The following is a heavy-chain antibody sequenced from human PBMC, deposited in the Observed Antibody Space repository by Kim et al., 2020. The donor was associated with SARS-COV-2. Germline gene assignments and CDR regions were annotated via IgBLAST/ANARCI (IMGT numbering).Heavy chain of an antibody. CDR3: ARDRGDYVTKNWFEP. V-gene: IGHV1-69*13. J-gene: IGHJ5*02. D-gene: IGHD4-17*01. CDR2: IIPYFGTT. Sequence: SVKVSCKASGVTFSRLAISWLRQAPGQGPQWMGSIIPYFGTTNYAQRFQGRISMTADGPSTTVFMDWSRLTGDDTAFYYCARDRGDYVTKNWFEPWGQGTLVTVSS. CDR1: GVTFSRLA.